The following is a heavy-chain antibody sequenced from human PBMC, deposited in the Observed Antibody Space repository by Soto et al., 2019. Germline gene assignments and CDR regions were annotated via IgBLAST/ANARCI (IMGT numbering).Heavy chain of an antibody. Sequence: QVQLVQSGAEEKRPGASVKVSCKASGYTFTNYEMHWVRQAPGQRLEWMGWINAGNGNTKSSQKFQGRVTITRDTSASTSYMELSSLRSEDTAVYYCERCITLVRGVRSYGMDVWGQGTTVTVSS. J-gene: IGHJ6*02. D-gene: IGHD3-10*01. V-gene: IGHV1-3*05. CDR2: INAGNGNT. CDR3: ERCITLVRGVRSYGMDV. CDR1: GYTFTNYE.